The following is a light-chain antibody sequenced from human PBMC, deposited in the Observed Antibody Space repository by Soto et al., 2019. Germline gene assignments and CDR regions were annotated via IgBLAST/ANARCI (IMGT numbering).Light chain of an antibody. CDR3: CSHAGSYTLV. J-gene: IGLJ2*01. CDR2: DVN. Sequence: QSALTQPRSVSGSPGQSVTISCTGTSSDVGGTKYVSWYQQHPGKAPKVMIYDVNERPSGVPDRFSGSKSGNTASLTISGLQAEDEAEYYCCSHAGSYTLVFGGGTKVTVL. V-gene: IGLV2-11*01. CDR1: SSDVGGTKY.